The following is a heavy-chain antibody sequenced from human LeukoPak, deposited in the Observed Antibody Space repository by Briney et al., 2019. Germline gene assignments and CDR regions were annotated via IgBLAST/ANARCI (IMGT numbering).Heavy chain of an antibody. CDR2: ISSSSSYI. V-gene: IGHV3-21*01. CDR3: ARDRADGSGGY. Sequence: GGSLRLSCAASGFTFSSYSMNWVRQAPGKGLEWVSSISSSSSYIYYADSVKGRFTTSRDNAKNSLYLQMNSLRAEDTAVYYCARDRADGSGGYWGQGTLVTVSS. D-gene: IGHD3-10*01. J-gene: IGHJ4*02. CDR1: GFTFSSYS.